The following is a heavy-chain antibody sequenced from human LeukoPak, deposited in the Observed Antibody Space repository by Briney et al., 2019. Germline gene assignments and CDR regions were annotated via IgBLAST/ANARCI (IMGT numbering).Heavy chain of an antibody. CDR3: ARDPIFGTNCFDS. CDR2: ISVHNGNT. Sequence: ASVKVSCKASGYTFTNYGITWVRQAPGQGLEWMGWISVHNGNTNSAQKFQGRVTMTTDTSTSTAYMELRSLRSDDTAVYYCARDPIFGTNCFDSWGQGTLVTVFS. D-gene: IGHD1-7*01. CDR1: GYTFTNYG. V-gene: IGHV1-18*01. J-gene: IGHJ5*01.